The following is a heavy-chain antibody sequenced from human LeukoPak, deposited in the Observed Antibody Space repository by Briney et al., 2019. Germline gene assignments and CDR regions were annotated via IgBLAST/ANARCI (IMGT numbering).Heavy chain of an antibody. CDR3: AKDLLCDY. V-gene: IGHV3-7*01. CDR1: GFTFSNYW. Sequence: GGSLRLSCAASGFTFSNYWMTWVRQAPGKGLEWVANIKQDGSEKYYADSVKGRFTISRDNSKNTLYLQMNSLRAEDTAVYYCAKDLLCDYWGQGTLVTVSS. J-gene: IGHJ4*02. D-gene: IGHD3-10*01. CDR2: IKQDGSEK.